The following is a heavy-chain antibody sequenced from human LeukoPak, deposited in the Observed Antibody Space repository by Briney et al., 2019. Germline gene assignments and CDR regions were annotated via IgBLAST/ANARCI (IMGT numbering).Heavy chain of an antibody. CDR2: VAYDGSSQ. V-gene: IGHV3-30-3*01. D-gene: IGHD3-16*02. CDR1: GFTFSSYP. CDR3: TRGTGEYGGGYHWFDP. J-gene: IGHJ5*02. Sequence: GGSLRLSCAASGFTFSSYPFHCVRQAPGQGLKWLAEVAYDGSSQYYRDSVQGRFTISRDNSQNTLSLQMSRLRPEDTAIYYCTRGTGEYGGGYHWFDPWGQGTLVSVSS.